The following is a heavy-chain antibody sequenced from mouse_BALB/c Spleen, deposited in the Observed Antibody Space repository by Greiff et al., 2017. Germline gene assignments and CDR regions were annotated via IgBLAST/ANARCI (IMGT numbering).Heavy chain of an antibody. Sequence: EVKVEESGPGLVKPSQSLSLPCPVTGSSIPRNYAWNWIRQFPGNKLEWMGYISYSGSTSYNPSLKSRISITRDTSKNQFFLQLNSVTTEDTATYYCASYYRYFDYWGQGTTLTVSS. CDR1: GSSIPRNYA. J-gene: IGHJ2*01. V-gene: IGHV3-2*02. CDR3: ASYYRYFDY. CDR2: ISYSGST. D-gene: IGHD2-14*01.